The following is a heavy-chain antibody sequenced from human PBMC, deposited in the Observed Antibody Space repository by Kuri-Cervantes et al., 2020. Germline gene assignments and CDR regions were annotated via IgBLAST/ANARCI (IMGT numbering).Heavy chain of an antibody. Sequence: GESLKISCAASGSTFSSYAMSWVRQAPGKGLEWVSAISGSGGSTYYADSVKGRFTISRDNSKNTLYLQMNSLRAEDTAVYYCAKVSSGYWLFDYWGQGTLVTVSS. D-gene: IGHD3-22*01. CDR2: ISGSGGST. CDR1: GSTFSSYA. J-gene: IGHJ4*02. V-gene: IGHV3-23*01. CDR3: AKVSSGYWLFDY.